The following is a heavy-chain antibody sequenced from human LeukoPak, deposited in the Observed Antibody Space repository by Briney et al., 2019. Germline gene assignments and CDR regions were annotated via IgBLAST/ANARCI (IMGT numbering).Heavy chain of an antibody. D-gene: IGHD3-22*01. V-gene: IGHV5-51*01. CDR3: ARLNFYDSSGYGFFGAFDI. CDR1: GYSFTSYW. J-gene: IGHJ3*02. Sequence: AGESLKISCKGSGYSFTSYWIGWVRQMPGKGLEWMGIIYPGDSDTRYSPSFQGQVTISADKSISTAYLQWSSLKASDTAMYYCARLNFYDSSGYGFFGAFDIWGQGTMVTVSS. CDR2: IYPGDSDT.